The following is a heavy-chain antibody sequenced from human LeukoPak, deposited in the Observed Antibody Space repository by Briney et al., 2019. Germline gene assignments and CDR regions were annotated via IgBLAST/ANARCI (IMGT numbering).Heavy chain of an antibody. CDR3: ARDKYYYDTSGSNPVFDS. J-gene: IGHJ4*02. CDR2: TRFDDSYK. V-gene: IGHV3-30*02. CDR1: GFSFSSSG. D-gene: IGHD3-22*01. Sequence: GGSLRLSCAASGFSFSSSGMHWVRQAPGKGPEWVAFTRFDDSYKAYGDTVKGRFTISRDNSKNTLYLQMDSLRSDDTALYYCARDKYYYDTSGSNPVFDSWGQGTLVTVSS.